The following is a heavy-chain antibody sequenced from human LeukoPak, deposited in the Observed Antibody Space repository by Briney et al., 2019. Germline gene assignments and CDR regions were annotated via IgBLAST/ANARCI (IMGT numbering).Heavy chain of an antibody. Sequence: ALVKVSCKAFGGTFSSYAISWVRQAPGQGLEWMGGIIPMFGTANYAQKFQGRVTITADKSTSTAYMELSSLRSEDTAVYYCACQIEVGATHRGYYYYMDVWGKGTTVTVSS. CDR2: IIPMFGTA. CDR1: GGTFSSYA. CDR3: ACQIEVGATHRGYYYYMDV. V-gene: IGHV1-69*06. D-gene: IGHD1-26*01. J-gene: IGHJ6*03.